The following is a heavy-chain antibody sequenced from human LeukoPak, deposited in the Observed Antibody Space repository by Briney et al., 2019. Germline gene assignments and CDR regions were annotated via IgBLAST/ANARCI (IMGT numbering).Heavy chain of an antibody. CDR2: IYPGDSDT. J-gene: IGHJ4*02. CDR3: ARVLAYCGGDCYRGFDY. Sequence: GESLKISCKGSGYSFTSYWIGWVRQMPGKGLEWMGIIYPGDSDTRYSPSFQGQVTISADKSISTAYLQWSSLKASDTAMYYCARVLAYCGGDCYRGFDYWGQGTLVTVFS. V-gene: IGHV5-51*01. CDR1: GYSFTSYW. D-gene: IGHD2-21*02.